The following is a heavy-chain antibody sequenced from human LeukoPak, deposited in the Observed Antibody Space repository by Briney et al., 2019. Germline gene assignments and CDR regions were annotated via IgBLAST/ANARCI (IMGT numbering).Heavy chain of an antibody. D-gene: IGHD3-9*01. CDR1: GFTFSSYW. CDR2: IKQDGSEK. CDR3: ATVILRGGLTGYGD. V-gene: IGHV3-7*01. Sequence: PGGSLRLSCAASGFTFSSYWMSWVRQAPGKGLEWVANIKQDGSEKYYVDSVKGRFTISRDNAKNSLYLQMNSLRAEDTAVYYCATVILRGGLTGYGDWGQGTLVTVSS. J-gene: IGHJ4*02.